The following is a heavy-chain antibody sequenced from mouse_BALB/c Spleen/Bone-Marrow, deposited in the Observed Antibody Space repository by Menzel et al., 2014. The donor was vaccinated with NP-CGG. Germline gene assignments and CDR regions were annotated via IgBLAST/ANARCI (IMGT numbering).Heavy chain of an antibody. CDR1: GFSLXSYG. CDR2: IWADGST. CDR3: ARSHYPYYFDY. Sequence: QVQLQQSGPGLVAPSQSLSVTCTVSGFSLXSYGVHWVRQPPGKGLEWLGVIWADGSTNYNSALMSRLSISKDNSKSQVFLKMNSLQTDDTAMYYCARSHYPYYFDYWGQGTTPTVSS. J-gene: IGHJ2*01. D-gene: IGHD1-2*01. V-gene: IGHV2-9*02.